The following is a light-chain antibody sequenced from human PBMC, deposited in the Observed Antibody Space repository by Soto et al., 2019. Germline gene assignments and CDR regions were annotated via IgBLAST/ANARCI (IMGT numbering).Light chain of an antibody. CDR2: DAS. V-gene: IGKV3-11*01. CDR3: QERSNWPPIT. J-gene: IGKJ5*01. CDR1: QSVSDY. Sequence: EVVVTHSPATLSLSPGERATLSCRASQSVSDYLAWYQPKPGQAPRLLIYDASNRATGIPARFSGRGSGTDFTLTIPSVEPEDFAVYYCQERSNWPPITSGQGTRREIK.